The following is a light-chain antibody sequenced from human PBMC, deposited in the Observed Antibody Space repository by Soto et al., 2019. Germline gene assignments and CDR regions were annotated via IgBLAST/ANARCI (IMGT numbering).Light chain of an antibody. J-gene: IGKJ1*01. V-gene: IGKV1-27*01. CDR2: AAS. CDR1: QCISNY. CDR3: QKYIRAPRP. Sequence: DIQMTQSPSSLSASVVDRVTITCRASQCISNYLAWYQQKPGKVPKLLIYAASPLQSGVPSRFSGSGSGTDFTLTISSLQPEDFATYYCQKYIRAPRPFGQGTKVEIK.